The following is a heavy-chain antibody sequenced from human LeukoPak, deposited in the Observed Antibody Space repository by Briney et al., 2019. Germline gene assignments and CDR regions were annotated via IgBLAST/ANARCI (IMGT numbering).Heavy chain of an antibody. CDR2: ISSSSNYI. CDR3: ARVPHAMVRGVIITEFYFDY. V-gene: IGHV3-21*01. D-gene: IGHD3-10*01. J-gene: IGHJ4*02. CDR1: GLTFSSYS. Sequence: PGGSLRLSCAASGLTFSSYSMNWDRQAPGKGLEWVSSISSSSNYIYYADSVKGRFTISRDNAKNSLYLQMNSLRAEDTAVYYCARVPHAMVRGVIITEFYFDYWGQGTLVTVSS.